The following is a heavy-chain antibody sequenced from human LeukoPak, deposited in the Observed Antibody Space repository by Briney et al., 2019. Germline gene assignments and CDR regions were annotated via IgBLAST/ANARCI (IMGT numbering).Heavy chain of an antibody. Sequence: GGSLRISCAASGFTFSSYGMHWVRQAPGKGLEWVAVISYDGSNKYYADSVKGRFTISRDNSKNTLYLQMNSLRAEDTAVYYCAKDKYSDYDSSGYEPAPFDYWGQGTLVTVSS. CDR1: GFTFSSYG. CDR2: ISYDGSNK. V-gene: IGHV3-30*18. CDR3: AKDKYSDYDSSGYEPAPFDY. D-gene: IGHD3-22*01. J-gene: IGHJ4*02.